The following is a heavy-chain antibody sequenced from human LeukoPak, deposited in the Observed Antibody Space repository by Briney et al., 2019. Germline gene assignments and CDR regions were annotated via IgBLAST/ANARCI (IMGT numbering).Heavy chain of an antibody. D-gene: IGHD3-10*01. CDR1: GGSISSYY. CDR2: IYYSGST. J-gene: IGHJ4*02. Sequence: SGTLSLTCTVSGGSISSYYWSWIRQPPGKGLEWIGYIYYSGSTNYNPSLKSRVTISVDTSKNQFSLKLSSVTAADTAVYYCARANWGVRGVDYWGQGTLVTVSS. CDR3: ARANWGVRGVDY. V-gene: IGHV4-59*01.